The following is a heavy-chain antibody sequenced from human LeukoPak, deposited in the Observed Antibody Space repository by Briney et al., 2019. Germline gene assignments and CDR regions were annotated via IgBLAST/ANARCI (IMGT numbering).Heavy chain of an antibody. D-gene: IGHD3-10*01. J-gene: IGHJ4*02. V-gene: IGHV3-21*04. Sequence: GGSLRLSCAASGFTFSSYSMNWVRQAPGKGLEWVSSISSSSSYIYYADSVKGRFTISRDNAKNSLYLQMNSLRAEDTALYYCAKVFSTRRITMVRGVTPYFDYWGQGTLVTVSS. CDR3: AKVFSTRRITMVRGVTPYFDY. CDR1: GFTFSSYS. CDR2: ISSSSSYI.